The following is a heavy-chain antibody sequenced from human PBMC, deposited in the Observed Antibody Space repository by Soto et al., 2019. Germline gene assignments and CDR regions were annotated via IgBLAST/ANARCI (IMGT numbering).Heavy chain of an antibody. Sequence: GGSLRLSCAASGFTFSSYGMHWVRQAPGKGLEWVAVIWYDGSNKYYADSVKGRFTISRDNSKNTLYLQMNSLRAEDTAVYYCARDNNMIVADPFDYWGQGTLVTVSS. J-gene: IGHJ4*02. CDR2: IWYDGSNK. CDR3: ARDNNMIVADPFDY. V-gene: IGHV3-33*01. D-gene: IGHD3-22*01. CDR1: GFTFSSYG.